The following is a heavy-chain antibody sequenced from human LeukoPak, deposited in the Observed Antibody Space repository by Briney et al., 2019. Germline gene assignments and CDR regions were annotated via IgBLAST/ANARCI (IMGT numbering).Heavy chain of an antibody. CDR1: GFIFNDYG. CDR3: AKDPSNASRSFDI. D-gene: IGHD3-16*01. CDR2: IRSEGTNK. Sequence: PGGSLRLSCEASGFIFNDYGVHWVRQAPGKGLEWVAFIRSEGTNKYYLDSLEGRFTVSRDNSKNTLYLQMDSLTPEDTAVYYCAKDPSNASRSFDIWGQGTLVSVSS. J-gene: IGHJ3*02. V-gene: IGHV3-30*02.